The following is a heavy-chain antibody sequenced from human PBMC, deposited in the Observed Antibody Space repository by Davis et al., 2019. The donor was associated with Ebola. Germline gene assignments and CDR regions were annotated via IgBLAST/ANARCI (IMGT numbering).Heavy chain of an antibody. D-gene: IGHD6-6*01. Sequence: AASVTVSCKASGYTFTSYAMHWVRQAPGQRLEWMGWINAGNGNTKYSQKFQGRVTITRDTSASTAYMELSSLRSEDTAVYYCARGSSKAYDYYGMDVWGQGTTVTVSS. CDR1: GYTFTSYA. CDR3: ARGSSKAYDYYGMDV. CDR2: INAGNGNT. V-gene: IGHV1-3*01. J-gene: IGHJ6*02.